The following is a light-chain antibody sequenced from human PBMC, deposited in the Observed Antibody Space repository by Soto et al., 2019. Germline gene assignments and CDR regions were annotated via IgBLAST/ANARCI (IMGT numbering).Light chain of an antibody. CDR3: QQYDSYST. Sequence: DIQMTQFPSTLSTSVGDRVTITCRASQSISSWLAWYRQKPGRAPNLLIYKASSLASGVPSRFSGSGFGTEFTLTISSLQPDDIAIYYCQQYDSYSTFGGGTKVDIK. CDR2: KAS. J-gene: IGKJ4*01. V-gene: IGKV1-5*03. CDR1: QSISSW.